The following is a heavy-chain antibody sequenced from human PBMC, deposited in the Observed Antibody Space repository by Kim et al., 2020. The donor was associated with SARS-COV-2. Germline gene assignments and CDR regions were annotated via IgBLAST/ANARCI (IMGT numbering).Heavy chain of an antibody. Sequence: YYADSVKGRFTISRDNSKNTLYLQMNSLRAEDTAVYYCARGSIAVAPVVVWGQGTMVTVSS. V-gene: IGHV3-53*01. D-gene: IGHD6-19*01. J-gene: IGHJ3*01. CDR3: ARGSIAVAPVVV.